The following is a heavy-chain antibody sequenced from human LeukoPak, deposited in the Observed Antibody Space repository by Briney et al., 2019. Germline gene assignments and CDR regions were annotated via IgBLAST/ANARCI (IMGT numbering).Heavy chain of an antibody. D-gene: IGHD3-10*01. CDR1: NYSVRSDLH. Sequence: PSETLSLTCKVSNYSVRSDLHWSCIRQSPGRVLEWIAGIYQSGHAYYSPSLKSRVLISFDTSKKELSLKINSVTATDTALYYCASLRFGDSYFDFWGQGTQVSVSS. J-gene: IGHJ4*02. CDR2: IYQSGHA. CDR3: ASLRFGDSYFDF. V-gene: IGHV4-38-2*02.